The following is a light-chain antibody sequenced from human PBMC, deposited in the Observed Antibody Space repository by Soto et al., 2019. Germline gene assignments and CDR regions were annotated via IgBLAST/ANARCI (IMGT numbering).Light chain of an antibody. V-gene: IGKV1-5*01. CDR3: QQYNSYSRA. CDR2: DAS. CDR1: QRIGTW. Sequence: DIQMTQSPSTLSASVGDRVTITCRASQRIGTWLAWYQHKPGRAPKLLIYDASTLEGGVPSRFRGSRSGTEFTFTISSLQPDDFATYYCQQYNSYSRAFGQGTKVEIK. J-gene: IGKJ1*01.